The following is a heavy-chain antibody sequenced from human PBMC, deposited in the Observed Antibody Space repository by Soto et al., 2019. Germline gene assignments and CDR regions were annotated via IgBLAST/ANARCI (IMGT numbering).Heavy chain of an antibody. CDR2: ISFDGDTK. D-gene: IGHD2-2*01. CDR1: GFPFYNYG. J-gene: IGHJ3*02. CDR3: ARDKGCSTTTCHWNAFDI. Sequence: GGSLRLSCAASGFPFYNYGMSWVRQAPGKGMEWVALISFDGDTKLYAESVKGRFTISRDNSKNTLFLQMNGLRAEDTAVYYCARDKGCSTTTCHWNAFDIWGQGTMVTVSS. V-gene: IGHV3-30*03.